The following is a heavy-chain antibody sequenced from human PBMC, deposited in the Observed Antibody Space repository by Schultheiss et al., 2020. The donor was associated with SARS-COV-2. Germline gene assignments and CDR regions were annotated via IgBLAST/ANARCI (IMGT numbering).Heavy chain of an antibody. V-gene: IGHV3-30*02. CDR3: AAAAENYYYGMDV. CDR2: IWYDGSNK. J-gene: IGHJ6*02. CDR1: GFIFSSYG. Sequence: GGSLRLSCAASGFIFSSYGMHWVRQAPGKGLEWVAVIWYDGSNKYYADSVKGRFTISRDNSKNTLYLQMNSLRAEDTAVYYCAAAAENYYYGMDVWGQGTTVTVSS. D-gene: IGHD6-13*01.